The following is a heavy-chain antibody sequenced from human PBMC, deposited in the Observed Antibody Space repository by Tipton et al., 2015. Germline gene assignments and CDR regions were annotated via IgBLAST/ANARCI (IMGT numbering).Heavy chain of an antibody. CDR1: GFTFSHCA. D-gene: IGHD3-3*01. V-gene: IGHV3-33*01. Sequence: SLRLSCAASGFTFSHCAMHWVRQAPGKGLEWVAVIWSDGSNEDYADSVKGRFTISRDNSQNTLYLQMNSLRVEDAAVYYCARGRPTNYESWSGYPPSDLDYWGQGTLVIVSS. CDR3: ARGRPTNYESWSGYPPSDLDY. J-gene: IGHJ4*02. CDR2: IWSDGSNE.